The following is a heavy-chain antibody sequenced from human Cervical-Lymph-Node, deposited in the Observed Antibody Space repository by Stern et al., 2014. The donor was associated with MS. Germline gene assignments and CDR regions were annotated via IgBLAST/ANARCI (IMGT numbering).Heavy chain of an antibody. J-gene: IGHJ4*02. Sequence: QVQLQESGPRLVAPSETLSLTCTVSGASIHNYYWNWIRQPPGKGLEWIGYINHSGDTDYNPSLKSRLTISVDTSKKWFSLKLRSVTAADTAVYYCARVGPPRSNDWWYTDYWGRGTLVIVSS. CDR2: INHSGDT. CDR1: GASIHNYY. D-gene: IGHD2-8*02. V-gene: IGHV4-59*01. CDR3: ARVGPPRSNDWWYTDY.